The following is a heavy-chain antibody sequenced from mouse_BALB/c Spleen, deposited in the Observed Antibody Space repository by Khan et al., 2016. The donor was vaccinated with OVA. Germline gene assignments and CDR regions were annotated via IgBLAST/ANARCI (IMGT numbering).Heavy chain of an antibody. CDR1: GYTFTDFT. J-gene: IGHJ3*01. V-gene: IGHV1S137*01. CDR3: RGGGGGNRCAY. Sequence: QIQLVQSGAELVRPGVSVKISCKGSGYTFTDFTMHWVKQSHAMSLEWIGVISTYYGDATYNQKFKDKATMTVDKSSSTAYMELARLTSEDSAILYLRGGGGGNRCAYWGQGTLVTVSA. CDR2: ISTYYGDA.